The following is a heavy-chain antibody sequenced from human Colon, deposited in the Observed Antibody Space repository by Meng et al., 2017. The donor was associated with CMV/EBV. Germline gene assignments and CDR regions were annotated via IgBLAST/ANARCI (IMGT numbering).Heavy chain of an antibody. CDR3: ARDHPGHSSGWAAFDY. J-gene: IGHJ4*02. Sequence: LRLSCAISGDSVSSNSAAWNWIRQSPSRGLEWLGRTYYRSKWYNDYAVSVKSRITINPDTSKNQLSLQLNSVTPEDTAVYYCARDHPGHSSGWAAFDYWGQGTLVTVSS. CDR2: TYYRSKWYN. V-gene: IGHV6-1*01. CDR1: GDSVSSNSAA. D-gene: IGHD6-19*01.